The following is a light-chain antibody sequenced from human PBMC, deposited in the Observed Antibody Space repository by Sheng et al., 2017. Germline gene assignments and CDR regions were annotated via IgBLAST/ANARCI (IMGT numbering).Light chain of an antibody. V-gene: IGKV3-15*01. CDR1: QSVSSN. J-gene: IGKJ1*01. Sequence: EIVMTQSPATLSVSPGERATLSCRASQSVSSNLAWYQQKPGQAPRLLMYGASIRATGIPPARVSGSGSGTEFTLTISSLQSEDFAVYYCQQYNNWPRTFGQGTKVEIK. CDR3: QQYNNWPRT. CDR2: GAS.